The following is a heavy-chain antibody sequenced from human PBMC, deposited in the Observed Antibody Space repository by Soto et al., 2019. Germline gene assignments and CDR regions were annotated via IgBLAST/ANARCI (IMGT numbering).Heavy chain of an antibody. V-gene: IGHV3-30*18. CDR3: VKAGRKVGVMTGNLKNDAFDI. J-gene: IGHJ3*02. CDR1: GFTFSSYD. CDR2: ISYDGINK. Sequence: QVQLVESGGGVVQPGRSLRLSCAASGFTFSSYDMHWVRQAPGKGLEWMTVISYDGINKYYAGSVKGRFTISRDKSKNTLYLQMNSLRAEDTAGYYGVKAGRKVGVMTGNLKNDAFDIWGQGTMVTVSS. D-gene: IGHD2-21*02.